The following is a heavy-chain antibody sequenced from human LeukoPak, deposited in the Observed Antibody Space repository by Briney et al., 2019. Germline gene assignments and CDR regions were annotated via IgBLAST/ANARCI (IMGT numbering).Heavy chain of an antibody. CDR3: ARTPEYSSGWYRFRAFDI. J-gene: IGHJ3*02. D-gene: IGHD6-19*01. Sequence: PGGSLRLSCGASGFTFGTYWMHWVRQAPGKGLVWVSGNGGTTTYADSVKGRFTISRDNAKNTLYLQMNNLRAEDTAVYYCARTPEYSSGWYRFRAFDIWGQGTMVTVSS. CDR2: NGGTT. V-gene: IGHV3-74*01. CDR1: GFTFGTYW.